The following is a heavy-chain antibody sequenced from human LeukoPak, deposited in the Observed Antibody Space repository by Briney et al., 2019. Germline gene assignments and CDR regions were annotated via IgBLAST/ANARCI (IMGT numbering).Heavy chain of an antibody. J-gene: IGHJ4*02. CDR1: GFTFSSYW. D-gene: IGHD3-22*01. CDR3: ARAEYYYDSSGYVHFDY. V-gene: IGHV3-74*01. Sequence: GGSLRLSCAASGFTFSSYWMHWVRQAPGKGLVWVSRINSDGSSTSYADSVKGRFTISRDNAKNTLYLQMNSLRAGDTAVYYCARAEYYYDSSGYVHFDYWGQGTLVTVSS. CDR2: INSDGSST.